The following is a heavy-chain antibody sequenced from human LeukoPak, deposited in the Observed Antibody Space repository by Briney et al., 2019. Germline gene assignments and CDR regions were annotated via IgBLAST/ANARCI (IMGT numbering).Heavy chain of an antibody. D-gene: IGHD3-3*01. CDR3: ASTRGSGYYASPNDY. J-gene: IGHJ4*02. CDR1: GFTFSSYW. V-gene: IGHV3-7*01. CDR2: IKQDGSEK. Sequence: GGSLRPSCAASGFTFSSYWMTWVRQAPGKGLGWVGCIKQDGSEKYYVDSVKGRFTISRDNAKNSLYLQMNSLRAEDTAVYYCASTRGSGYYASPNDYWGQGTLVTVSS.